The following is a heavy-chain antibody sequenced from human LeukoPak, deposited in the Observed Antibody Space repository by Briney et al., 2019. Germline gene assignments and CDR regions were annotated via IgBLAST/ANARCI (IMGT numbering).Heavy chain of an antibody. CDR1: GGSISSSSYY. J-gene: IGHJ5*02. Sequence: SETLSLTCTVSGGSISSSSYYWGWIRQPPGKGLEWIGSIYYSGSTYYNPSLKSRVTISVDTSKNQFSLKLSSVTAADTAVYYCARSSYSSSWYAGFDPWGQGTLVTVSS. V-gene: IGHV4-39*01. D-gene: IGHD6-13*01. CDR2: IYYSGST. CDR3: ARSSYSSSWYAGFDP.